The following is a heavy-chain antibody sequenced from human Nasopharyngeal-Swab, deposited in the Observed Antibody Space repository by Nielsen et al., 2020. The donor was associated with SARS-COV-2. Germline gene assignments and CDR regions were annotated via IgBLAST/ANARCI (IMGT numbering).Heavy chain of an antibody. D-gene: IGHD4-17*01. V-gene: IGHV4-34*01. CDR3: ARGYGDYDY. CDR2: INHSGST. Sequence: WIRQPPGKGLEWIGEINHSGSTNYNPSLKSRVTISADTSKNQFSLKLSSVTAADTAVYYCARGYGDYDYWGQGTLVTVSS. J-gene: IGHJ4*02.